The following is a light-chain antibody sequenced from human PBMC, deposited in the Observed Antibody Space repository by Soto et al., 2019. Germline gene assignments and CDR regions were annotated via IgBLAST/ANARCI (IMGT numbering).Light chain of an antibody. J-gene: IGKJ5*01. CDR1: QSVSSN. V-gene: IGKV3-15*01. CDR2: GAS. Sequence: EIVLTQSAGTLSLSTGERATLSCRASQSVSSNLAWYQQKPGQAPRLLIYGASTRATGIPARFSGSGSGTEFTLTISRLEPEDFAVYYCQQYGTTRITFGQGTRLEIK. CDR3: QQYGTTRIT.